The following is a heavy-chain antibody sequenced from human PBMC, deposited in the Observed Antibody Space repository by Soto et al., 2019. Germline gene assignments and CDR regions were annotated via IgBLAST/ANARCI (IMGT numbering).Heavy chain of an antibody. CDR2: IHNSGTT. CDR3: ARDPIVRGVVGWYFDL. Sequence: QVQLQESGPGLVKPSQTLSLTCAVSGGSISRSVYYCNWIRQHPGKGLEWIGYIHNSGTTYYNPSLKSRLTFSVHTSKTQFSLKLSSVTTADTAVYDCARDPIVRGVVGWYFDLWGRGTLVTVSS. CDR1: GGSISRSVYY. D-gene: IGHD3-10*01. V-gene: IGHV4-31*11. J-gene: IGHJ2*01.